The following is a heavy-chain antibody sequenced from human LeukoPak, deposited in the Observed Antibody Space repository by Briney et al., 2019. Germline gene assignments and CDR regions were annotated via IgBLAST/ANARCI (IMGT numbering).Heavy chain of an antibody. CDR2: IYTSGST. CDR1: GGSISSGSYY. CDR3: ARETYDRSGRSYPYYMDV. J-gene: IGHJ6*03. Sequence: SETLSLTCTVSGGSISSGSYYWNWIRQPAGKGLEWIGRIYTSGSTNYNPSLKSRVTISVDTSKNQFSLKLSSVTAADTAMYYCARETYDRSGRSYPYYMDVWGKGTTVTISS. D-gene: IGHD3-22*01. V-gene: IGHV4-61*02.